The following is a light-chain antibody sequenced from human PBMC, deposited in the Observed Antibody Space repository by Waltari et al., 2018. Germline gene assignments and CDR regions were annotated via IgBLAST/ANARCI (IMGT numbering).Light chain of an antibody. CDR3: CSYRITSNLV. CDR1: SSDIGGSDY. V-gene: IGLV2-14*03. J-gene: IGLJ3*02. Sequence: QSALTQPASVSGSPGQSITISCTGTSSDIGGSDYVSWYQQHPGKTPQLLIYDFNYLPSGVSNRFSGSKSGDTGSLTISGLQTEDEADYYCCSYRITSNLVFGGGTKVTVL. CDR2: DFN.